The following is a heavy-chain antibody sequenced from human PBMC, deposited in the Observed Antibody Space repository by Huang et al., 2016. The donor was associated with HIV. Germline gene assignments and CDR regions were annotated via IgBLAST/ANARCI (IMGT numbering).Heavy chain of an antibody. CDR3: AKDGRGSGTYYDYFEY. J-gene: IGHJ4*02. CDR2: IAYDGSSK. V-gene: IGHV3-30*18. D-gene: IGHD1-26*01. Sequence: QVQLVESGGGVVQPGRSLRLSCAAFGFTFNKFDMHWVRQAPGKVLEWVAIIAYDGSSKYHADAGKGRFTISRDNSKNTVYLQMNSLRVEDTAVYYCAKDGRGSGTYYDYFEYWGQGTLVTVSS. CDR1: GFTFNKFD.